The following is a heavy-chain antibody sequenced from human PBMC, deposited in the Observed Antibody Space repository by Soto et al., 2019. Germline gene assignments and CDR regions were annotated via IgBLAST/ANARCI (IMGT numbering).Heavy chain of an antibody. CDR1: GYTFTSYG. D-gene: IGHD6-19*01. CDR2: ISAYNGNT. J-gene: IGHJ6*02. V-gene: IGHV1-18*01. Sequence: GASVKVSCKASGYTFTSYGISWVRQAPGQGLEWMGWISAYNGNTNYAQKLQGRVTMTTDTSTSTAYMELRSLRSDDTAVYYCARDHWSVAGTVPYYYDGQAVRGQGSTVPGSS. CDR3: ARDHWSVAGTVPYYYDGQAV.